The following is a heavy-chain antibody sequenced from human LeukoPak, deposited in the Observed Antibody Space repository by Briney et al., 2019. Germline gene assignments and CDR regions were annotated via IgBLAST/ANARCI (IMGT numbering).Heavy chain of an antibody. CDR3: ARKGYCSSTSCYTDDAFGI. Sequence: GESLKISCKGSGYRFTSYWISWVRQMPGKGLEYMGIIYPGDSDTRYSPSFQGQVTISADKSISTAYLQWSSLRASDTAMYYCARKGYCSSTSCYTDDAFGIWGQGTMVTVSS. CDR1: GYRFTSYW. J-gene: IGHJ3*02. CDR2: IYPGDSDT. D-gene: IGHD2-2*01. V-gene: IGHV5-51*01.